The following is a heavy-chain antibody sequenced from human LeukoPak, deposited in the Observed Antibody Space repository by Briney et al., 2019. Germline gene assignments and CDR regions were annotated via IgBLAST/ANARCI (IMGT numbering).Heavy chain of an antibody. CDR3: ARHNFGSFRMDA. D-gene: IGHD3-10*01. CDR1: GYTFTICC. V-gene: IGHV1-18*01. Sequence: GASVTLSFTSSGYTFTICCNSRVRHPPGQGNEWMGWISDYNGNTNYAQKLRGRVTMTTDTATSTGYMEMRRLRSDDTAVYYSARHNFGSFRMDAWGKGTTVTVSS. J-gene: IGHJ6*01. CDR2: ISDYNGNT.